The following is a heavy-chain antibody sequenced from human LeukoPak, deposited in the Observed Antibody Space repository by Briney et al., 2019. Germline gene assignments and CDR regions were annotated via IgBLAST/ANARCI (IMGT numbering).Heavy chain of an antibody. J-gene: IGHJ6*03. D-gene: IGHD3-10*01. CDR3: ARGHKDYGSGYYYYYYYMDV. CDR1: GYTFTGYY. V-gene: IGHV1-2*02. Sequence: ASVKVSCKASGYTFTGYYMHWVRQAPGQGLEWMGWINPNSGGTNYAQKFQGRVTMTRGTSISTAYMELSRLRSDDTAVYYCARGHKDYGSGYYYYYYYMDVWGKGTTVTVSS. CDR2: INPNSGGT.